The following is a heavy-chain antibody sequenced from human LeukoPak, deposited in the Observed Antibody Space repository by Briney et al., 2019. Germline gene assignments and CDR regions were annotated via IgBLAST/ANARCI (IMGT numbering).Heavy chain of an antibody. CDR1: GFTFSTYE. V-gene: IGHV3-48*03. J-gene: IGHJ4*02. CDR3: ARANFDSRAYTYYFDC. CDR2: ITSSGSTI. Sequence: GGSLRLSCAASGFTFSTYEMNWVRQAPGKGLEWVSYITSSGSTIYYADSVKGQFTISRDNAKNSLYLQMNSLRAEDTAIYYCARANFDSRAYTYYFDCWGQGTLVTVSS. D-gene: IGHD3-22*01.